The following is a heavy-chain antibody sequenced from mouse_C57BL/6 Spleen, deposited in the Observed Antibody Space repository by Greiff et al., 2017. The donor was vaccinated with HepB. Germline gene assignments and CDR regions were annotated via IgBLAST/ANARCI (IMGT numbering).Heavy chain of an antibody. D-gene: IGHD1-1*01. Sequence: VQLQQSGAELVKPGASVKISCKASGYAFSSYWMNWVKQRPGKGLEGIGQIYPGDGDTNYNGKFKGKATLTADKSSSTAYMQLSSLTAEDSAVYFCAGLFLRGFAYWGQGTLVTVSA. CDR2: IYPGDGDT. J-gene: IGHJ3*01. V-gene: IGHV1-80*01. CDR1: GYAFSSYW. CDR3: AGLFLRGFAY.